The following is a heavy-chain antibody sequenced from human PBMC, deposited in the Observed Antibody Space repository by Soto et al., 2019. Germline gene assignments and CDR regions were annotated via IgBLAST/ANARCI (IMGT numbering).Heavy chain of an antibody. CDR2: ISSSSTTI. D-gene: IGHD3-22*01. V-gene: IGHV3-48*02. CDR3: ARSPYYYDSSNYYGY. CDR1: GFTFSSYG. Sequence: EVQLVESGGGLVQPGGSLRLSCAASGFTFSSYGMNWVRQAPGKGLEWVSYISSSSTTIYYADSVKDRFTIIRDNAKNSLYLQLNSLRDEDTAVYYCARSPYYYDSSNYYGYWGQGTLVTVSS. J-gene: IGHJ4*02.